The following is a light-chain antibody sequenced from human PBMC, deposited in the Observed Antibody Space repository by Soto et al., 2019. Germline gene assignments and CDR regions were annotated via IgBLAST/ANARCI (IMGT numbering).Light chain of an antibody. Sequence: EVVLTQSPGTLSLSPGERATLSCRASQSVSSNYLAWYQQKSGQAPRLLIYGASNRATGIPDRFSGSGSGTGFTLTIRRLEPGDLAVHYCQQCDTSPRTVGEGTKVEFK. CDR2: GAS. CDR3: QQCDTSPRT. CDR1: QSVSSNY. J-gene: IGKJ1*01. V-gene: IGKV3-20*01.